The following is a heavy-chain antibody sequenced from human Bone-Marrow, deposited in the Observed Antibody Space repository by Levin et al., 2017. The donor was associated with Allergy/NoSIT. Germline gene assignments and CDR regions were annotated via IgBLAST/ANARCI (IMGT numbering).Heavy chain of an antibody. D-gene: IGHD2-15*01. CDR2: ISGSGGST. CDR3: AKDENCSGGSCYWGVDY. J-gene: IGHJ4*02. V-gene: IGHV3-23*01. Sequence: GESLKISCAASGFTFSSYAMSWVRQAPGKGLEWVSAISGSGGSTYYADSVKGRFTISRDNSKNTLYLQMNSLRAEDTAVYYCAKDENCSGGSCYWGVDYWGQGTLVTVSS. CDR1: GFTFSSYA.